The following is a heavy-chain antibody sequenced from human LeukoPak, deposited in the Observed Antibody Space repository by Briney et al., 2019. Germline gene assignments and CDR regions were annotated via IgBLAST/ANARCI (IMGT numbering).Heavy chain of an antibody. CDR3: ARGYPFDSYYYYYYGMDV. D-gene: IGHD3-9*01. CDR1: GGSISSYY. CDR2: IYTSGST. V-gene: IGHV4-4*07. J-gene: IGHJ6*02. Sequence: PSETLSLTCIVSGGSISSYYWTWIRQPAGKGLEWIGRIYTSGSTNYNPSLKSRVTMSVDTSKNQFSLKLSSVTAADTAVYYCARGYPFDSYYYYYYGMDVWGQGTTVTVSS.